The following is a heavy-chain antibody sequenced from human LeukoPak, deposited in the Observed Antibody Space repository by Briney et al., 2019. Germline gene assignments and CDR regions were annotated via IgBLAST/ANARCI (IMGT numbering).Heavy chain of an antibody. D-gene: IGHD3-9*01. CDR2: IKQDGSEK. CDR1: GFTFSSYW. J-gene: IGHJ5*02. V-gene: IGHV3-7*04. CDR3: ARGALTGYYSSFNWFDP. Sequence: GGSLRLSCAASGFTFSSYWMSWVRQAPGKGLEWVANIKQDGSEKYYADSMKGRFTISRDNAKNSLYLQMNSLRAEDTAVYYCARGALTGYYSSFNWFDPWGQGTLVTVSS.